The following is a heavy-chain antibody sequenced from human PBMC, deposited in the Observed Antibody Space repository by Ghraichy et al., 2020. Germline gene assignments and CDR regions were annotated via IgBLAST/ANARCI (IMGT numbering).Heavy chain of an antibody. CDR2: IYNDDKT. D-gene: IGHD3-22*01. CDR1: GFTASGTY. CDR3: AIGVHYDSGGYPGASDF. Sequence: LSLTCAASGFTASGTYMSWVRQAPGKGLEWVSLIYNDDKTYYADSVRGRFTISGDSSMSTLYLQMNSLRAEDTAVYYCAIGVHYDSGGYPGASDFWGQGILVTVSS. V-gene: IGHV3-53*01. J-gene: IGHJ4*02.